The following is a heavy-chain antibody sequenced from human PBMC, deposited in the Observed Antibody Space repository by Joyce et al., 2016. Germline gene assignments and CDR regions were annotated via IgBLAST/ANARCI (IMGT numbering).Heavy chain of an antibody. CDR2: ISGYNGNT. D-gene: IGHD3-22*01. J-gene: IGHJ3*02. CDR1: GYTFTSYG. V-gene: IGHV1-18*01. Sequence: QVQLVQSGAEVKKPGASVKVSCKASGYTFTSYGISWVRQAPGQGLEWKGWISGYNGNTNYAQKFQGRVTMTTDTSTSTAYMELRSLRSDDTAVYYCARGPRVTMIVVVTDSFDIWGQGTMVTVSS. CDR3: ARGPRVTMIVVVTDSFDI.